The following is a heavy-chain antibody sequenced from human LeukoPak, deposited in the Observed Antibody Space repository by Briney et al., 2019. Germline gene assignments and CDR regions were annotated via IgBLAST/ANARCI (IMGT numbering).Heavy chain of an antibody. D-gene: IGHD3-22*01. CDR2: ISAYNGDT. V-gene: IGHV1-18*01. CDR3: ARHYYDSGGYNSAFDY. J-gene: IGHJ4*02. CDR1: GYTFSNYD. Sequence: ASVKVSGKASGYTFSNYDITWVRQAPGQGLEWLGWISAYNGDTNYAQKLQGRVTMTTDTSTGTAYMELRSLRSDDTAVYYCARHYYDSGGYNSAFDYWGQGTLVTVSS.